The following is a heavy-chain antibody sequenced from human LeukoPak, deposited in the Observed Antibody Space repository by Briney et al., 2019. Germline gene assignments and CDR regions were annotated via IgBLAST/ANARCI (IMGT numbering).Heavy chain of an antibody. CDR1: GFTVSSNY. CDR2: IYSGGST. D-gene: IGHD3-22*01. Sequence: GGSLRPSCAASGFTVSSNYMSWVRQAPGKGLEWVSVIYSGGSTYYADSVKGRFTISRDNSKNTLYLQMNSLRAEDTAVYYCARDLRYYYDSSAPEGSYGMDVWGQGTTVTVSS. CDR3: ARDLRYYYDSSAPEGSYGMDV. V-gene: IGHV3-66*02. J-gene: IGHJ6*02.